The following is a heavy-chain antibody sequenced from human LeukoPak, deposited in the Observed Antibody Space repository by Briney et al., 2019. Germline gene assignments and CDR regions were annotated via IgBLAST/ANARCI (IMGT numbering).Heavy chain of an antibody. Sequence: SETLSLTCTVSGGSISTYYWSWIRRPPGKGLEWIGYIYYSGSTNYNPSLKSRVIISVDTSKNQFSLKLSSVTAADTAVYYCARGPLGDEFADAFDIWGQGTMVTVSS. D-gene: IGHD4-17*01. J-gene: IGHJ3*02. V-gene: IGHV4-59*01. CDR1: GGSISTYY. CDR3: ARGPLGDEFADAFDI. CDR2: IYYSGST.